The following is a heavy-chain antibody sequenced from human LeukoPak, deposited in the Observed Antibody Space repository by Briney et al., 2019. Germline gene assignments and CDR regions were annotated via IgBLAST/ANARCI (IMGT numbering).Heavy chain of an antibody. D-gene: IGHD4-17*01. J-gene: IGHJ4*02. CDR2: IIPILGIA. CDR3: ARDDGDYCFDY. V-gene: IGHV1-69*04. Sequence: ASVKVSCKASGGTLSSYAISLVRQAAGQGLEWMGRIIPILGIANYAQKFQGRVTITADKSTSTAYMELSSLRSEDTAVYYCARDDGDYCFDYWGQGTLVTVSS. CDR1: GGTLSSYA.